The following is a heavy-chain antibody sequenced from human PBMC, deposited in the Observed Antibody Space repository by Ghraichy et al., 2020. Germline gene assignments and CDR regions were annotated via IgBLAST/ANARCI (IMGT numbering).Heavy chain of an antibody. J-gene: IGHJ4*02. V-gene: IGHV4-39*07. CDR2: IYYSGST. Sequence: SETLSLTCTVSGGSTSSSSYYWGWIRQPPGKGLEWIGSIYYSGSTYYNPSLKSRVTISVDTSKNQFSLKLSSVTAADTAVYYCARAVRYCSGGSCFNFDYWGQGTLVTVSS. CDR1: GGSTSSSSYY. D-gene: IGHD2-15*01. CDR3: ARAVRYCSGGSCFNFDY.